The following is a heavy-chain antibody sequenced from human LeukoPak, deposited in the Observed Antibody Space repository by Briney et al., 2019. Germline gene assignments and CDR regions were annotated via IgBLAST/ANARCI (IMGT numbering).Heavy chain of an antibody. CDR2: IRQDGLEK. D-gene: IGHD3-22*01. J-gene: IGHJ4*02. Sequence: PGGSRRLSCAASGFTFSRHWMSWVRQAPGKGLEWVANIRQDGLEKYYVASVQGRFTISRDNAKNSLYLQMNSLKADDTAVYYCARAPYYESSGPLWGQGTLVSVSS. CDR3: ARAPYYESSGPL. CDR1: GFTFSRHW. V-gene: IGHV3-7*04.